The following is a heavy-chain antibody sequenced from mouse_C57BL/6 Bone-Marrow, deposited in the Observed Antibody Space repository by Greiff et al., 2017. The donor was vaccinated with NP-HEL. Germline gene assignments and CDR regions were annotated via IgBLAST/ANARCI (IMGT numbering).Heavy chain of an antibody. Sequence: QVQLQQSGAELVRPGTSVKVSCKASGYAFTNYLIEWVKQRPGQGLEWIGVINPGSGGTNYNEKFKGKATLTADKSSSTAYMQLSSLTSEDSAVYFCARSEDSNYLDYWGQGTTLTVSS. CDR2: INPGSGGT. J-gene: IGHJ2*01. CDR1: GYAFTNYL. V-gene: IGHV1-54*01. D-gene: IGHD2-5*01. CDR3: ARSEDSNYLDY.